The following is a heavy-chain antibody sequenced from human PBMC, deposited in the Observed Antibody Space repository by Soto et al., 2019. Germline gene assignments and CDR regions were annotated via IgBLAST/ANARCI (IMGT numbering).Heavy chain of an antibody. D-gene: IGHD3-16*01. J-gene: IGHJ4*02. CDR1: GFTFTSYW. V-gene: IGHV3-7*05. CDR2: IKQDGTSK. CDR3: ARLRFILTERDFDS. Sequence: EVQLVESGGGLVQPGGSLRLSCEASGFTFTSYWMSWVRQAPGKGLEWVANIKQDGTSKYYADSVKGRFTVSRYNAKSSLHLQMDSLRDDDTAVYRCARLRFILTERDFDSWGQGTLVTVSS.